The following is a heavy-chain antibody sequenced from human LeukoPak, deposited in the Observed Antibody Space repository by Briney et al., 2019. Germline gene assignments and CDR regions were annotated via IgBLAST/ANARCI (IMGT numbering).Heavy chain of an antibody. CDR3: AKDWPYCGGDCYVDY. CDR2: ISGSGGST. Sequence: GGSLRLSCAASGFTFSSYSMNWVRQAPGKGLEWVSAISGSGGSTYYADSVKGRFTISRDNSKNTLYLQMNSLRAEDTAVYYCAKDWPYCGGDCYVDYWGQGTLVTVSS. J-gene: IGHJ4*02. CDR1: GFTFSSYS. D-gene: IGHD2-21*01. V-gene: IGHV3-23*01.